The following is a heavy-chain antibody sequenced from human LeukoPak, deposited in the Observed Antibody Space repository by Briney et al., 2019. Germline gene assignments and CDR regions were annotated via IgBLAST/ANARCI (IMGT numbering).Heavy chain of an antibody. CDR3: VRGALYMYYFDY. D-gene: IGHD3-10*01. J-gene: IGHJ4*02. CDR2: IKQDGSEN. Sequence: PGGSLKLSCVASGFSFSTYWMSWVRQAPGKGLEWVANIKQDGSENYYVDSVKGRFTISRDNAKNSVYLQMNRLRVEDTAVYYCVRGALYMYYFDYWGQGTLVTVSS. CDR1: GFSFSTYW. V-gene: IGHV3-7*01.